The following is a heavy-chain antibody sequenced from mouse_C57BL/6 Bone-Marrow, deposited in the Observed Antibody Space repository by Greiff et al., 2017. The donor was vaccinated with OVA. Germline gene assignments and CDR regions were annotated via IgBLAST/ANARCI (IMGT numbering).Heavy chain of an antibody. CDR2: ILPGSGST. J-gene: IGHJ2*01. V-gene: IGHV1-9*01. CDR1: GYTFTGYW. D-gene: IGHD2-4*01. CDR3: ARAGVYDDSYFDY. Sequence: QVQLQQSGAELMKPGASVKLSCKASGYTFTGYWIEWVKQRPGHGLEWIGEILPGSGSTNYNEKFKGKATFTVAQSSNTAYMQLSSLTTEDSASYYCARAGVYDDSYFDYWGQGTTLTVSS.